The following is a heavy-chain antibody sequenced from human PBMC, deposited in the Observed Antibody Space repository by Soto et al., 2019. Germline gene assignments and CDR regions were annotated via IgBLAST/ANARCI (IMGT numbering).Heavy chain of an antibody. J-gene: IGHJ5*02. CDR3: ARGVVVAATPRSHTWFDP. Sequence: PSETLSLTCTVSGGSISSYYWSWIRQPPGKGLEWIGYIYYSGSTNYNPSLKSRVTISVDTSKNRFSLKLSSVTAADTAVYYCARGVVVAATPRSHTWFDPWGQGTLVTVSS. D-gene: IGHD2-15*01. CDR2: IYYSGST. CDR1: GGSISSYY. V-gene: IGHV4-59*01.